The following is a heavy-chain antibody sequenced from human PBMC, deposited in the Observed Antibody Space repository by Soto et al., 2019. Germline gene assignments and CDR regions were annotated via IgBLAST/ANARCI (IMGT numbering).Heavy chain of an antibody. CDR1: GGSISSGDYY. Sequence: SETLSLTCTVSGGSISSGDYYWSWIRQPPGKGLEWIGYIYYSGSTYYNPSLKSRVTISVDTSKNQFSLKLSSVTAADTAVYYCAREFRGTSRVNWFDPWGQGTLVTVSS. CDR3: AREFRGTSRVNWFDP. V-gene: IGHV4-30-4*01. J-gene: IGHJ5*02. CDR2: IYYSGST. D-gene: IGHD6-13*01.